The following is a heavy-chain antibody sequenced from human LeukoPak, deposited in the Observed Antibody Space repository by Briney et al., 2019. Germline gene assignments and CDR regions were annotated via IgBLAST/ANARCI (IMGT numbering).Heavy chain of an antibody. V-gene: IGHV3-23*01. D-gene: IGHD2-21*02. CDR3: AKVFLMVTRPWGYIDY. CDR2: ISGSGGST. J-gene: IGHJ4*02. Sequence: PGGSLRLSCAASGFTFSSYAMSWVRQAPGKGLEWVSAISGSGGSTYYADSVKGRFTIPRDNSKNTLHLQMDSLRAEDTAVYYCAKVFLMVTRPWGYIDYWGQGTLVTVSS. CDR1: GFTFSSYA.